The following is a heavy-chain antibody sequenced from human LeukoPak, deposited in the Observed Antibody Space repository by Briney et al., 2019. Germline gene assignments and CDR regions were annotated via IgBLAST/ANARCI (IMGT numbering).Heavy chain of an antibody. CDR1: GFTFSSYS. V-gene: IGHV3-72*01. CDR3: ARDGDCSSTTCYPFGY. J-gene: IGHJ4*02. D-gene: IGHD2-2*01. Sequence: GGSLRLSCAASGFTFSSYSINWVRQAPGKGLEWVGRTRNKANSYTTEYAASVKGRFTISRDDSKNSLYLQMSSLKTEDTAVYYCARDGDCSSTTCYPFGYWGQGTLVTVSS. CDR2: TRNKANSYTT.